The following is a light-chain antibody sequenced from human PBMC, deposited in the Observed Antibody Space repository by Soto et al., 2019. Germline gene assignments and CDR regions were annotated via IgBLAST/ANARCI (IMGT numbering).Light chain of an antibody. V-gene: IGLV1-44*01. CDR2: SNN. Sequence: QSVLTQPPSASETPGQRVTLSCSGSSSNIGRNTVNWYQQLPATAPKLVIYSNNQRPPGVPDRFPGSKSGTSGSLAISGLQSGDDAVYYCAAWDNSLSEYVFGTGTQLTVL. CDR1: SSNIGRNT. J-gene: IGLJ1*01. CDR3: AAWDNSLSEYV.